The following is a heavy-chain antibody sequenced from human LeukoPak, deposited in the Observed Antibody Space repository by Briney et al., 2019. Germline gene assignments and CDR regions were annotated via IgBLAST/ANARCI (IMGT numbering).Heavy chain of an antibody. CDR2: ISDGGSDK. J-gene: IGHJ3*02. CDR3: AKVATMVRGVNRPGGRGAFDI. CDR1: GFTFSSYG. Sequence: GGSLRLSCAASGFTFSSYGMHWVRQAPGKGLEWVAVISDGGSDKYYTDSVKGRFTISRDNSKNTLYLQMNSLRAEDTAVYYCAKVATMVRGVNRPGGRGAFDIWGQGTMVTVSS. V-gene: IGHV3-30*18. D-gene: IGHD3-10*01.